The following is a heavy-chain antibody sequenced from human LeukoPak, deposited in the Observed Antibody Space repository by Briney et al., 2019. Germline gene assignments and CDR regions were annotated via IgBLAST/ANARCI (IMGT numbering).Heavy chain of an antibody. J-gene: IGHJ5*02. CDR2: IYYSGST. Sequence: SETLSLTCTVSGGSISSYYWSWIRQPPGKGLEWIGYIYYSGSTNYNPSLKSRVTISVDTSKNHFSLELNSVTAADTAVYYCARVMYGEGVRFDPWGQGTLVTVSS. V-gene: IGHV4-59*12. CDR1: GGSISSYY. CDR3: ARVMYGEGVRFDP. D-gene: IGHD2-8*01.